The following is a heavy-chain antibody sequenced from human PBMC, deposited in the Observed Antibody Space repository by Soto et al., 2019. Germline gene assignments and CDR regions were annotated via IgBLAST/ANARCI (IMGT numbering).Heavy chain of an antibody. CDR2: IYYSGST. Sequence: SETLSLTCTVSGGSISSSSYYWGWIRQPPGKGLEWIGSIYYSGSTYYNPSLKSRVTISVDTPKNQFSLKLSSVTAADTAVYYCARLPDYGDYYYGMDVWGQGTTVTVSS. CDR1: GGSISSSSYY. J-gene: IGHJ6*02. D-gene: IGHD4-17*01. CDR3: ARLPDYGDYYYGMDV. V-gene: IGHV4-39*01.